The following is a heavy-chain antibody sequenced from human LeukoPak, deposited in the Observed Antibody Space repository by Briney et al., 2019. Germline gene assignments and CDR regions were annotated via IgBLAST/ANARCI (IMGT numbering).Heavy chain of an antibody. J-gene: IGHJ4*02. D-gene: IGHD3-22*01. V-gene: IGHV1-18*01. CDR2: ISAYNGST. CDR1: GYTFTNYG. Sequence: GASVRVSCKASGYTFTNYGVSWVRQAPGQGLEWMGWISAYNGSTNYAQKFQGRVTMTTDTSTSTAYMELMSLRSDDTAVYYCATSNYYDNSVYYTYFDYWGQGTLVTVSS. CDR3: ATSNYYDNSVYYTYFDY.